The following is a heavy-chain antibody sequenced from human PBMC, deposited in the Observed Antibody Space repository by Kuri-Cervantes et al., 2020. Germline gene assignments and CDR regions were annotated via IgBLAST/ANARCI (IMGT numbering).Heavy chain of an antibody. CDR3: ASYGSGSYGPDFDY. D-gene: IGHD3-10*01. CDR1: GFTFSSYS. J-gene: IGHJ4*02. V-gene: IGHV3-48*02. Sequence: GESLKISCAASGFTFSSYSMNWVRQAPGKGLEWVSYISSSSTIYYADSVKGRFTISRDNAMNSLYLQMNSLRDEDTAVYYCASYGSGSYGPDFDYWGQGTLVTVSS. CDR2: ISSSSTI.